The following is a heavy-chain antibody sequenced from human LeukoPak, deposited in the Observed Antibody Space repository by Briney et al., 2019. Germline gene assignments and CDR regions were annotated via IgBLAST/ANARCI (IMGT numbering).Heavy chain of an antibody. D-gene: IGHD2-21*02. V-gene: IGHV1-69*05. CDR1: GGTFSSYA. Sequence: SVKVSCKASGGTFSSYAISWVRQAPGQGLEWMGGIIPIFGTANYAQKFQGRVTMTTDTSTSTAYMELRSLRSDDTAVYYCARDLGDSVDYWSQGTLVTVSS. J-gene: IGHJ4*02. CDR2: IIPIFGTA. CDR3: ARDLGDSVDY.